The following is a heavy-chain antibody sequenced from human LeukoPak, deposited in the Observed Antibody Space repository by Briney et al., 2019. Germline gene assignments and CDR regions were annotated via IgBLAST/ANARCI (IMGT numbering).Heavy chain of an antibody. CDR2: INPNSGGT. CDR3: ARDSDTYDCVWGSYRFDY. V-gene: IGHV1-2*06. Sequence: ASVKVSCKASGYTFTGYYMHWVRQAPGQGLEWMGRINPNSGGTNYAQKFQGRVTMTRDTSISTAYMELSRLRSDDTAVYYCARDSDTYDCVWGSYRFDYWGQGTLVTVSS. J-gene: IGHJ4*02. CDR1: GYTFTGYY. D-gene: IGHD3-16*02.